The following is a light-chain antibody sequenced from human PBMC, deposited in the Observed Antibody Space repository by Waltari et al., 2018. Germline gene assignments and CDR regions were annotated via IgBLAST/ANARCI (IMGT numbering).Light chain of an antibody. J-gene: IGKJ2*03. CDR1: QTINTY. V-gene: IGKV1-39*01. CDR3: QQSYSSPRS. CDR2: GAS. Sequence: PQFPPPLFHSLGERVTITCRASQTINTYINWFQQKPGKAPKLLIYGASTLQSGVPSRFSGSGLGTVFTLTINNLQPEDVATYHCQQSYSSPRSFGQGTKLEI.